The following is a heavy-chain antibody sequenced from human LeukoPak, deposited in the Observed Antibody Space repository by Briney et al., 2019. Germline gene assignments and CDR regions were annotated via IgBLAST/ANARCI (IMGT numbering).Heavy chain of an antibody. CDR2: FDPEDGET. Sequence: ASVKVSCKVSGYTLTELSMHWVRQAPGKGLEWMGGFDPEDGETIYAQKFQGRVTMTEDTSTDTAYMELSSLRSEDTAVYYCATDPEPYYGRVYWGQGTLVTVSS. V-gene: IGHV1-24*01. J-gene: IGHJ4*02. CDR3: ATDPEPYYGRVY. CDR1: GYTLTELS. D-gene: IGHD3-10*01.